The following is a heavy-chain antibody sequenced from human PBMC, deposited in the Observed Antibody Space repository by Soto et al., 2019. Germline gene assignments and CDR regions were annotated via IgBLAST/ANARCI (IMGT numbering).Heavy chain of an antibody. CDR3: EKGRYFDSLWHDNWFDP. CDR2: ISGSGGST. CDR1: GFTFSSYA. D-gene: IGHD3-9*01. J-gene: IGHJ5*02. Sequence: EVQLLESGGGLVQPGGSLRLSCAASGFTFSSYAMSWVRQAPGKGLEWVSAISGSGGSTYYADSVKGRFTISRDNSKHTMSLHMKSQRVEDTAVYYCEKGRYFDSLWHDNWFDPWGQGTLVTVSS. V-gene: IGHV3-23*01.